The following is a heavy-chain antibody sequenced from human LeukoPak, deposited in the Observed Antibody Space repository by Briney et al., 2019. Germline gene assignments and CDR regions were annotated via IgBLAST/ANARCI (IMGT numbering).Heavy chain of an antibody. V-gene: IGHV4-39*07. CDR3: ARTDYYGSGSD. Sequence: SETLSLTCSVSGGSISSCTYSWGWIRQPPGKGLEWIGSFSCSGSTYYNPSLKSRVTISVDTSKSQFSLKLRSVTAADTAVYFCARTDYYGSGSDWGQGTLVTVAS. J-gene: IGHJ4*02. CDR2: FSCSGST. CDR1: GGSISSCTYS. D-gene: IGHD3-10*01.